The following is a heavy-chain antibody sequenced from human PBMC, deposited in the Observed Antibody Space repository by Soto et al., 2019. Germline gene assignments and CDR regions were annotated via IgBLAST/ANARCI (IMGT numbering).Heavy chain of an antibody. V-gene: IGHV3-23*01. J-gene: IGHJ6*03. Sequence: EVQLLESGGGLVQPGGSLRLSCAASGFTFSSYAMLWVRQAPGKGLEWVSAISGSGGSTYYADSVKGRFTISRDHSKNTLYLQMNSLRAEDTAVYYCAKVGGDYDILPGYYIDYYRDVWGKGTTVTVSS. CDR3: AKVGGDYDILPGYYIDYYRDV. D-gene: IGHD3-9*01. CDR2: ISGSGGST. CDR1: GFTFSSYA.